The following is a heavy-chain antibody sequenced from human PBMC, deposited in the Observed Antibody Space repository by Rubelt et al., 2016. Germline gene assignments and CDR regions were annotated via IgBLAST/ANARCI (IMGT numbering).Heavy chain of an antibody. V-gene: IGHV1-69*13. CDR2: IIPIFGTA. CDR3: GRAVVDFSGWPRLYYFDS. Sequence: QVQLVQSGPEVKKPGASVKVSCKASGYTFTSYGINWVRQAPGQGLEWMGGIIPIFGTANYAQKFQGRVTITAGESTSTAYMELRSLRAEDTAGYYCGRAVVDFSGWPRLYYFDSWGRGTLV. D-gene: IGHD6-19*01. CDR1: GYTFTSYG. J-gene: IGHJ4*01.